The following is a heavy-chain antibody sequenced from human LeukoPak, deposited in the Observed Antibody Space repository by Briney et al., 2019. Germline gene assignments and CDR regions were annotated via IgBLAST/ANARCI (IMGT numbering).Heavy chain of an antibody. CDR3: ARGAVAGADFDY. V-gene: IGHV3-21*01. Sequence: GGSLRLSCVASGFTFRTYSMNWVRQAPGKGLEWVSSISSSSYIYYADSVKGRFTISRDNAKNSLFLQMNSLRAEDTAVYYCARGAVAGADFDYWGQGTLVTVSS. D-gene: IGHD6-19*01. J-gene: IGHJ4*02. CDR2: ISSSSYI. CDR1: GFTFRTYS.